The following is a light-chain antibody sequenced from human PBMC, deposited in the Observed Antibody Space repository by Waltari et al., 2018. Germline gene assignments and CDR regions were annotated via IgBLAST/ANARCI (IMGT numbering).Light chain of an antibody. CDR1: CYNIRRSH. CDR2: RDN. V-gene: IGLV1-47*01. CDR3: AVWDDILTAWV. J-gene: IGLJ3*02. Sequence: QSVLPQPPSVSGTPGQRVTISCSGSCYNIRRSHCSWYQQFPGTAPKLLIYRDNQRPSGVPDRFSGSRSGTSASLAIGALRSVDEADYYCAVWDDILTAWVFGGGTKLTVL.